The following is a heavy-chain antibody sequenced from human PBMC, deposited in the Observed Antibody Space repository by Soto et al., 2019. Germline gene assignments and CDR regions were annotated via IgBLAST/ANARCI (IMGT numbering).Heavy chain of an antibody. CDR2: ISYDGSNK. V-gene: IGHV3-30*18. J-gene: IGHJ6*02. CDR1: GFTFSSYG. CDR3: AKGDYYDSSGYYYVLGPLGYYYYYGMDV. Sequence: PGGSLRLSCAASGFTFSSYGMHWVRQAPGKGLEWVAVISYDGSNKYYADSVKGRFTISRDNSKNTLYLQMNSLRAEDTAVYYCAKGDYYDSSGYYYVLGPLGYYYYYGMDVWGQGTTVTVSS. D-gene: IGHD3-22*01.